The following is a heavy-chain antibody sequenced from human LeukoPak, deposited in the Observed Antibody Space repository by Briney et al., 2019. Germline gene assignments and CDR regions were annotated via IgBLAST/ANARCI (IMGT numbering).Heavy chain of an antibody. CDR3: ARKGLLGSGKPWFDP. Sequence: EASVKVSCKASGYTFTSYDINWVRQASGQGLEWMGWMNPNSGNTASAQKFQGRVTMTTNTSISTAYMELTGLRSEDTAMYFCARKGLLGSGKPWFDPWSQGTLVTVSS. J-gene: IGHJ5*02. CDR1: GYTFTSYD. V-gene: IGHV1-8*01. D-gene: IGHD2-15*01. CDR2: MNPNSGNT.